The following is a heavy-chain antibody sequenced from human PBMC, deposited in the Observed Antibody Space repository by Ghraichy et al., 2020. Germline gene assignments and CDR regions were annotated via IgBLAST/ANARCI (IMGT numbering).Heavy chain of an antibody. CDR3: TRDSYYDSSGVGDY. Sequence: GGSLRLSCTASGFTFGDYAMSWFRQAPGKGLEWVGFIRSKAYGGTTEYAASVKGRFTISRDDSKSIAYLQMNSLKTEDTAVYYCTRDSYYDSSGVGDYWGQGTLVTVSS. V-gene: IGHV3-49*03. J-gene: IGHJ4*02. CDR2: IRSKAYGGTT. D-gene: IGHD3-22*01. CDR1: GFTFGDYA.